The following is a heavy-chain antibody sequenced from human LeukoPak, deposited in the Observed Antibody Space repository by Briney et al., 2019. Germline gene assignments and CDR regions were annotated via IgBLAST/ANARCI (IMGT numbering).Heavy chain of an antibody. CDR2: IYYSGST. Sequence: NPSETLSLTCTVSGGSISSYYWSWIRQPPGKGLEWIGYIYYSGSTNYNPSLKSRVTISVDTSKNQFSLKLSSVTAADTAVYYCARVGIVGATATIPLVVYYGMDVWGQGTTVTVSS. V-gene: IGHV4-59*01. D-gene: IGHD1-26*01. CDR1: GGSISSYY. CDR3: ARVGIVGATATIPLVVYYGMDV. J-gene: IGHJ6*02.